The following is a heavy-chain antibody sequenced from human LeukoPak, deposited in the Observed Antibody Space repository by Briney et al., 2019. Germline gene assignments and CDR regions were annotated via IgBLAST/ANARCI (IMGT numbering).Heavy chain of an antibody. J-gene: IGHJ6*02. CDR2: IYYSGST. Sequence: SETLSLTCTVSGDSISTYYWSWIRQPPGKGLEWIGYIYYSGSTNYNPSLKSRVTISVDTSKNQFSLKLSSVTAADTAVYYCARGAPPYYDFWSGYSGYYYYGMDVWGQGTTVTVSS. V-gene: IGHV4-59*01. D-gene: IGHD3-3*01. CDR3: ARGAPPYYDFWSGYSGYYYYGMDV. CDR1: GDSISTYY.